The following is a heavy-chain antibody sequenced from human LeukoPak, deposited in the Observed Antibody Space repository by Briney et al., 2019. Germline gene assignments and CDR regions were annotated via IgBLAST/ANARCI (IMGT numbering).Heavy chain of an antibody. CDR3: ARGGYSYGYHNWFDP. Sequence: SGTLSLTCTVSGGSISSYYWSWIRQPPGKGLEWIGYIYYSGSTNYNPSLKSRVTIPVDTSKNQFSLKLSSVTAADTAVYYCARGGYSYGYHNWFDPWGQGTLVTVSS. CDR2: IYYSGST. J-gene: IGHJ5*02. CDR1: GGSISSYY. D-gene: IGHD5-18*01. V-gene: IGHV4-59*01.